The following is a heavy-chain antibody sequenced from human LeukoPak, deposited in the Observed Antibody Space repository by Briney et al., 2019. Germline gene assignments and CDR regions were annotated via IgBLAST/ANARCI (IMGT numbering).Heavy chain of an antibody. V-gene: IGHV3-21*01. CDR2: ISSSSSYI. CDR3: ARDPGYCSSTSCYSYNWFDP. J-gene: IGHJ5*02. CDR1: GFTLSSYS. D-gene: IGHD2-2*01. Sequence: GGSLRLSCAASGFTLSSYSMNWVRQAPGKGLEWVSSISSSSSYIYYADSVEGRFTISRDNAKNSLYLQMNSLRAEDTAVYYCARDPGYCSSTSCYSYNWFDPWGQGTLVTVSS.